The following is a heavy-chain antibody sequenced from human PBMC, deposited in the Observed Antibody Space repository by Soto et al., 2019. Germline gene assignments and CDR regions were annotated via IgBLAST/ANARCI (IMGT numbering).Heavy chain of an antibody. D-gene: IGHD3-9*01. CDR3: ARKWILTGHHYLDK. V-gene: IGHV4-59*01. CDR2: IYYRGNT. J-gene: IGHJ4*02. Sequence: SETLSLTCTVSGGDIRGYYWSWIRQSPDKELEWIANIYYRGNTNYDPSLKSRVTVSVYTYKKELSMQLGSVNAADTAVYYWARKWILTGHHYLDKWGQGTVVTV. CDR1: GGDIRGYY.